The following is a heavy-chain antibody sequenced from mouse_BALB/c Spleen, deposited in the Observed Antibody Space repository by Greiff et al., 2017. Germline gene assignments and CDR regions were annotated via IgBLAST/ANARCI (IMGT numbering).Heavy chain of an antibody. J-gene: IGHJ4*01. Sequence: DLVKPGASVKLSCKASGYTFTSYWINWIKQRPGQGLEWIGRIAPGSGSTYYNEMFKGKATLTVDTSSSTAYIQLSSLSAEDSAVYFCAREVRHYYAMDYWGQGTSVTVSS. CDR1: GYTFTSYW. V-gene: IGHV1S41*01. CDR3: AREVRHYYAMDY. CDR2: IAPGSGST. D-gene: IGHD2-14*01.